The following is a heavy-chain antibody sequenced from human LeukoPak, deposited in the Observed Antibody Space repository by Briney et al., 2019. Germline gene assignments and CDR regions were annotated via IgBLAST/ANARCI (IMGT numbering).Heavy chain of an antibody. V-gene: IGHV3-74*01. CDR3: ARVGYYYDDNCDAFDI. CDR2: ISSDGSTT. Sequence: GGSLRLSCAASGFTLSNYWIHWVRQTPGKGRVWVSRISSDGSTTNYADSVKGRFTISRDNAKNTLYLQMNSLRAEDTAMYYCARVGYYYDDNCDAFDIWGQGTMVTVSS. CDR1: GFTLSNYW. D-gene: IGHD3-22*01. J-gene: IGHJ3*02.